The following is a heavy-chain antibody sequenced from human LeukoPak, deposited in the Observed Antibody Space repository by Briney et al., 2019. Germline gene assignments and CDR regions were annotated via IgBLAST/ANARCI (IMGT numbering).Heavy chain of an antibody. Sequence: VASVKVSCKASGFPFTNYAFHWVRQAPGQRLEWLGWINAGNDDTKYSQKFQGRVTITRDTSANTAYMELSSLTSDDTAVYYCARERWHCRGNDCYPDYYYGLDVWGQGTTVTVSS. CDR2: INAGNDDT. D-gene: IGHD2-15*01. CDR3: ARERWHCRGNDCYPDYYYGLDV. J-gene: IGHJ6*02. CDR1: GFPFTNYA. V-gene: IGHV1-3*01.